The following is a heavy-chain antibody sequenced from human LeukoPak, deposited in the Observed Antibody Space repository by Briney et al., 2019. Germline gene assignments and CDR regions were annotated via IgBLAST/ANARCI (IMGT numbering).Heavy chain of an antibody. V-gene: IGHV5-51*01. Sequence: GESLEISCKGSGYSFTSYWIGWVRQMPGKGLEWMGIIYPGDSDTRYSPSFQGQVTISADKSISTAYLQWSSLKASDTAMYYCARQGDYYDSSGYPGYWGQGTLVTVSS. J-gene: IGHJ4*02. CDR2: IYPGDSDT. CDR3: ARQGDYYDSSGYPGY. CDR1: GYSFTSYW. D-gene: IGHD3-22*01.